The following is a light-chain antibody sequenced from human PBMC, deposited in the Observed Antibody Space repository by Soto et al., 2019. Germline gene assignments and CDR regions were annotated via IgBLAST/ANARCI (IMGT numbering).Light chain of an antibody. CDR3: QQYGRSPFT. Sequence: PGERATLSCRASQRITDNFLAWFQQKPGLAPRLLISGASTRASGVPDRFSGGVSGTDFVLTISRLEPEDFAVYFCQQYGRSPFTFGQGTKLQIK. CDR1: QRITDNF. CDR2: GAS. V-gene: IGKV3-20*01. J-gene: IGKJ2*01.